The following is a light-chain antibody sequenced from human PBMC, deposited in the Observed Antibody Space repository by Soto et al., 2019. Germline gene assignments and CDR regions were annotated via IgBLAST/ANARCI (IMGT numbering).Light chain of an antibody. V-gene: IGLV7-43*01. CDR2: STS. CDR1: TGAVTSGHY. Sequence: QAVVTQESSLTVSPGGTVTLTCASSTGAVTSGHYANWIQQKPGQTPMALIHSTSTKHSWTPARFSGFLLGDRAALTLSGVQPEDEADYYCLLYYAGVQVFGGGTKLNVL. CDR3: LLYYAGVQV. J-gene: IGLJ3*02.